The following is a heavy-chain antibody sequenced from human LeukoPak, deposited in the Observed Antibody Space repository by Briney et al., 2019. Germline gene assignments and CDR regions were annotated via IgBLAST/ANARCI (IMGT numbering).Heavy chain of an antibody. D-gene: IGHD3-10*01. V-gene: IGHV3-53*01. J-gene: IGHJ4*02. Sequence: PGGSLRLSCAASGFTVSSNYMNWVRQAPGKGLEWVSVIYSGGSTFYADSVKGRFTVSRDNSKNTLYLQMDSLRPEDTAVYYCARDTPSSGFDYWGQGTQVTVSS. CDR2: IYSGGST. CDR1: GFTVSSNY. CDR3: ARDTPSSGFDY.